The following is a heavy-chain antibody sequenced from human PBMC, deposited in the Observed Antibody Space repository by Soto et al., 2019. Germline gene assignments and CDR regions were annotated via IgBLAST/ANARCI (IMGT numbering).Heavy chain of an antibody. Sequence: PGGSLRLSCTASGFTFRNFEMNWIRQVPGKGLEWISYISSSGSKTFYADSVKGRFIVSRDNTNDALFLEMNSLRDEDAGVYYCARDSIAAPNWFDPWGQGTLVTVSS. V-gene: IGHV3-48*03. D-gene: IGHD2-2*01. J-gene: IGHJ5*02. CDR3: ARDSIAAPNWFDP. CDR2: ISSSGSKT. CDR1: GFTFRNFE.